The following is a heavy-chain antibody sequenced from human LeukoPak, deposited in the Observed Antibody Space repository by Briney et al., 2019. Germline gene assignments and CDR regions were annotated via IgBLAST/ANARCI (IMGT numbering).Heavy chain of an antibody. V-gene: IGHV4-39*01. CDR1: GGSISSSSYY. J-gene: IGHJ3*02. D-gene: IGHD2-21*02. CDR2: IYYSGST. Sequence: SETLSLTCTVSGGSISSSSYYWGWIRQPPGKGLEWIGSIYYSGSTYYNPSLNSRVTISVDTSKNQFSLKLSSVTAADTAVYFCARGDVVVTPVLAFDIWGQGTMVTVSA. CDR3: ARGDVVVTPVLAFDI.